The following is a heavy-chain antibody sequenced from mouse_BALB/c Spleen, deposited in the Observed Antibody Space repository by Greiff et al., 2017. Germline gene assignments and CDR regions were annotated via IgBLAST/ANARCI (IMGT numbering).Heavy chain of an antibody. D-gene: IGHD2-1*01. Sequence: VHVKQSGAELVRSGASVKLSCTASGFNIKDYYMHWVKQRPEQGLEWIGWIDPENGDTEYAPKFQGKATMTADTSSNTAYLQLSSLTSEDTAVYYCNAGGNYIYAMDYWGQGTSVTVSS. J-gene: IGHJ4*01. CDR3: NAGGNYIYAMDY. CDR1: GFNIKDYY. CDR2: IDPENGDT. V-gene: IGHV14-4*02.